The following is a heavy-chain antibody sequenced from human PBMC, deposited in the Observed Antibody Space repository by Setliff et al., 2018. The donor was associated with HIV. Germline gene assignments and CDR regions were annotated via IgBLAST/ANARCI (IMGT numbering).Heavy chain of an antibody. CDR2: LDPESGEV. V-gene: IGHV1-69-2*01. J-gene: IGHJ3*01. CDR1: GYTFSDFY. CDR3: ATGTGKYSVDAFDV. Sequence: ASVKVSFKASGYTFSDFYIHWVQQAPGKGLEWMGRLDPESGEVIYGENFQGRVTISADTSINTTYMELPSLTSEDTAVYYCATGTGKYSVDAFDVWGLGTVVTVSS. D-gene: IGHD7-27*01.